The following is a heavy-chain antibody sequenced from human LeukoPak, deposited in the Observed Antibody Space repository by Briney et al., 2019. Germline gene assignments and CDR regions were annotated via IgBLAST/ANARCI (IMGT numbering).Heavy chain of an antibody. CDR1: GFTFSSYA. V-gene: IGHV3-30-3*01. CDR2: ISYDGSNK. J-gene: IGHJ5*02. CDR3: ARGLSGWYLTNPIDP. Sequence: PGGSLRLSCAASGFTFSSYAMHWVRQAPGKGLEWVAVISYDGSNKYYADSVKGRFTISRDNSKNTLYLQMNSLRAEDTAVYYCARGLSGWYLTNPIDPWGQGTLVTVSS. D-gene: IGHD6-19*01.